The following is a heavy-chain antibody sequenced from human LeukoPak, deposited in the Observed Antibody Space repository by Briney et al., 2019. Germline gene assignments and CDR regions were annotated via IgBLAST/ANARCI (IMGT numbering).Heavy chain of an antibody. V-gene: IGHV4-31*03. CDR3: ARADFRGGYFASFDY. Sequence: SETLSLTCSVSGGSISNGDYYWSWIRQHPEEGLEWIGYIYYSGSAYYNPSLKVRVTVSIDTTKNQFSLRLSSVTDADPAVYYCARADFRGGYFASFDYWGQGTLVTVSS. J-gene: IGHJ4*02. CDR1: GGSISNGDYY. D-gene: IGHD3-3*01. CDR2: IYYSGSA.